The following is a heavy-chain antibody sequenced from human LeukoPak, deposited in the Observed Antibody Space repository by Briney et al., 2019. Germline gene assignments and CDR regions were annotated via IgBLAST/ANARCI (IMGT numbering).Heavy chain of an antibody. CDR1: GYTFTGYY. D-gene: IGHD3-10*01. Sequence: GASVKVSCKASGYTFTGYYMHWVRQAPGQGLEWMGWINPNSGGTNYAQKFQDRVTMTRDTSISTAYMELSRLRSDDTAVYYCARGVVRGVIITGHYYYYYMDVWGKGTTVTISS. V-gene: IGHV1-2*02. CDR2: INPNSGGT. J-gene: IGHJ6*03. CDR3: ARGVVRGVIITGHYYYYYMDV.